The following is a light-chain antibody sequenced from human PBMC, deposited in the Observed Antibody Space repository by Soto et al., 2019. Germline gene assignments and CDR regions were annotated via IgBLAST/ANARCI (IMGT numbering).Light chain of an antibody. CDR3: QQYAISPET. J-gene: IGKJ1*01. V-gene: IGKV3-20*01. CDR1: QSVSTSY. CDR2: ASS. Sequence: EIVLTQSPGTLSLSPGERATLSCRASQSVSTSYLAWYQQTPGQAPRLLIYASSSRATGIPDRFSGSVSGTDVTLPISRLEPEDFAVYYCQQYAISPETFGQGSKVEIK.